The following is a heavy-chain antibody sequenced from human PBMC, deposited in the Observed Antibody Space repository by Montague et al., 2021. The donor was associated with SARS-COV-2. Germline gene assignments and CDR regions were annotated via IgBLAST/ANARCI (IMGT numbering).Heavy chain of an antibody. CDR3: ASPKEGSGYYGPFDY. CDR1: GASVTSTNW. D-gene: IGHD3-22*01. Sequence: PETLSLTCGVSGASVTSTNWWSWVRQPTGKGLEWIGEIYHTGNTNYSPSLKNRVSISLDKSKNQLSLRLNSVTAADTAVYYCASPKEGSGYYGPFDYWGQGILVTVSS. V-gene: IGHV4-4*03. J-gene: IGHJ4*02. CDR2: IYHTGNT.